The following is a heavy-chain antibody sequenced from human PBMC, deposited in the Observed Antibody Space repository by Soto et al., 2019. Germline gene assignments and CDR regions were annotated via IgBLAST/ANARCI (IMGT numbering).Heavy chain of an antibody. V-gene: IGHV4-61*01. CDR2: IYNSGNT. J-gene: IGHJ6*02. Sequence: QVQLQESGPGLVKPSETLSLTCIVSGDSVSSRRYQWSWIRQSPGNGLEGIGYIYNSGNTNYNPSLKRRVTISVDTAENEYSLKLSSVTAADTALYYGARGRLTAGTIAAGTWGRYYDYGMDIWGQRTTVIDSS. D-gene: IGHD6-13*01. CDR3: ARGRLTAGTIAAGTWGRYYDYGMDI. CDR1: GDSVSSRRYQ.